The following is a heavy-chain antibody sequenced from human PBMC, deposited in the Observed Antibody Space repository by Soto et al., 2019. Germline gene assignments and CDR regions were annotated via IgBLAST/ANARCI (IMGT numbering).Heavy chain of an antibody. D-gene: IGHD4-17*01. Sequence: TSETLSLTCTVSGGSISSYYWSWIRQPPGKGLEWIGYIYYSGSTNYNPSLKSRVTISVDTSKNQFSLKLSSVTAADTAVYYCARGPGGIYGHWFDPWGQGTLVTVSS. CDR3: ARGPGGIYGHWFDP. CDR1: GGSISSYY. CDR2: IYYSGST. V-gene: IGHV4-59*01. J-gene: IGHJ5*02.